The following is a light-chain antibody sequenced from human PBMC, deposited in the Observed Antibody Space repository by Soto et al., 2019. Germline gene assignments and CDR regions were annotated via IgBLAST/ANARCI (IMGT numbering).Light chain of an antibody. V-gene: IGKV4-1*01. J-gene: IGKJ1*01. Sequence: DVVITQSPHSLAVSLGDWATINCKSSQSVLYSSNNKNYLAWYQQKKGQPPKLXIYWASTRESGVPDRFSGSGYGTDFNLTISSLQAEDVAVYYCQQYYSTPWTFGQGTKVDIK. CDR3: QQYYSTPWT. CDR1: QSVLYSSNNKNY. CDR2: WAS.